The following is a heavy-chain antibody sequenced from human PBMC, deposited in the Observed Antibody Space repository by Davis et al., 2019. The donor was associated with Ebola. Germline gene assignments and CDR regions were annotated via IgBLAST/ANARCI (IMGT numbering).Heavy chain of an antibody. D-gene: IGHD4-23*01. Sequence: SVKVSCKASGFTFISSAMQWVRQARGQRLEWIGWIVVGSGNTDYALKFQGRVTITRDTSASTAYMELSSLRSEDTAVYYCARGGGTTVAPYFDYWGQGTLVTVSS. CDR1: GFTFISSA. CDR2: IVVGSGNT. V-gene: IGHV1-58*02. J-gene: IGHJ4*02. CDR3: ARGGGTTVAPYFDY.